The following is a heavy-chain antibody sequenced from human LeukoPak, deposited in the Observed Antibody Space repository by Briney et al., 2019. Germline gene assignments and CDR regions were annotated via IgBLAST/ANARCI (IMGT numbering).Heavy chain of an antibody. CDR1: GGSISSSNW. D-gene: IGHD3-22*01. V-gene: IGHV4-4*02. J-gene: IGHJ4*02. CDR2: IYHSGST. CDR3: ARVQGETSFYDSSGYVDY. Sequence: SETLSLTCAVSGGSISSSNWWSWVRQPPGKGLEWIGEIYHSGSTNYNPSLKSRVTISVDKSEDQFSLKLSSVTAADTAVYYCARVQGETSFYDSSGYVDYWGQGTLVTVSS.